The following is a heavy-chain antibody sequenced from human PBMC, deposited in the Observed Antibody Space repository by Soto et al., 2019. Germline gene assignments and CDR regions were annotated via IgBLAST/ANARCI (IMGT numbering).Heavy chain of an antibody. CDR1: GFTFNSYA. V-gene: IGHV3-23*01. D-gene: IGHD6-6*01. J-gene: IGHJ4*02. Sequence: EVQLLESGGGLVQPGGSLRLSCAASGFTFNSYAMSWVRQAPGKGLEWVSVISGSGDSTYYADSVKGRFTISRDNSKNTLSLQMNSLRAEDTAVYYCAKEGGSSAGVDYWGQGTLVTVSS. CDR3: AKEGGSSAGVDY. CDR2: ISGSGDST.